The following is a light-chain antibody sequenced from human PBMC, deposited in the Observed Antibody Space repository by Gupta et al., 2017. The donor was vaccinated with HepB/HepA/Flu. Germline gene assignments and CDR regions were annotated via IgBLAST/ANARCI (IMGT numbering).Light chain of an antibody. J-gene: IGLJ1*01. V-gene: IGLV2-14*03. CDR3: TSYTSSDSYV. CDR1: SSDVGGYNY. Sequence: QFALAQPASVSGSPGQSITISCTGTSSDVGGYNYVSWYQQHPGKAPNCMIYDVSNRPSGVSDRFSGSKSGNTASLTISGLQAEDEADYYCTSYTSSDSYVFGTGTKVIAL. CDR2: DVS.